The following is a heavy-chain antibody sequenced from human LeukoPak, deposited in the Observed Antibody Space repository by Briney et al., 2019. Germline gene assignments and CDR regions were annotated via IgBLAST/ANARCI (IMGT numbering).Heavy chain of an antibody. V-gene: IGHV1-69*04. Sequence: SVKVSCKTSGDTFSNNAIGWVRQAPGQGLEWMGRIIPTLDLSHHAQRFQGRVTITADKSTSTAYMELRSLTSADTAIYYCARLSGYNWNLLDSWGQGTLVSVSS. D-gene: IGHD1-20*01. J-gene: IGHJ4*02. CDR3: ARLSGYNWNLLDS. CDR1: GDTFSNNA. CDR2: IIPTLDLS.